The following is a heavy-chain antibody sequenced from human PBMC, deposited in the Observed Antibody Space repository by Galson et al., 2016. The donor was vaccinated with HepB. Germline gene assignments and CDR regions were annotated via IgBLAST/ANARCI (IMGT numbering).Heavy chain of an antibody. CDR2: IYTSGGT. J-gene: IGHJ1*01. CDR1: GGSVSPGNYF. V-gene: IGHV4-61*02. D-gene: IGHD3-10*01. Sequence: TLSLTCTVSGGSVSPGNYFWSWFRQPAGKGLEWIGRIYTSGGTSYNPSLKSRVFISIDTSTNQFSLRLTSVTAADTAVYLCARSILLDGSGSYSSAYWGQGTLVTVSS. CDR3: ARSILLDGSGSYSSAY.